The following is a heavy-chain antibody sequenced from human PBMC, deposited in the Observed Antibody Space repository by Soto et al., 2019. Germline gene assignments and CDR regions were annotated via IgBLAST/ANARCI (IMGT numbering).Heavy chain of an antibody. D-gene: IGHD3-22*01. CDR2: FDPEDGET. CDR3: ATMSHYDDSSGYYNWFDP. V-gene: IGHV1-24*01. J-gene: IGHJ5*02. CDR1: GYTLTELS. Sequence: GASVKVSCKVSGYTLTELSMHWVRQAPGKGLEWMGGFDPEDGETVYAQKFQGRVTMTEDTSTDTAYMELSSLRSEDTAVYYCATMSHYDDSSGYYNWFDPWGQGTLVTVSS.